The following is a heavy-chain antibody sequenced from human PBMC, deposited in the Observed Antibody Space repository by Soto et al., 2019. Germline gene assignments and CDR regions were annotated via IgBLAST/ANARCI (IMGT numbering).Heavy chain of an antibody. V-gene: IGHV3-33*01. J-gene: IGHJ6*02. CDR3: ARCKQKVIHCAMDV. Sequence: VHLVESGGGAVQAGKSLRVSCAKSGFIFSRYCMPWGRPAPGKGRGWVALINYDGSKKFYGDSVKGRFTVSRDNSKNTLFLQLNSLRGEDTATYYCARCKQKVIHCAMDVWGQGATVTVTS. CDR2: INYDGSKK. CDR1: GFIFSRYC. D-gene: IGHD2-21*01.